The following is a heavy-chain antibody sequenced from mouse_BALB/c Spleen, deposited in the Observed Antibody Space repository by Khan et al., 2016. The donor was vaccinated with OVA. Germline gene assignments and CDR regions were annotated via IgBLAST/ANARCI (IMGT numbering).Heavy chain of an antibody. Sequence: VQLQQSGGEVVRPGTSVKISCKASGYTFTNYWIGWVRQRPGHGLEWIGDIYPGGYFTNYNEKVKGKATLTVDTSSSTAKMQFSSLTSEDSAVYFVARWATWYFDVWGAGTTVTVSS. CDR3: ARWATWYFDV. D-gene: IGHD3-1*01. CDR2: IYPGGYFT. V-gene: IGHV1-63*01. CDR1: GYTFTNYW. J-gene: IGHJ1*01.